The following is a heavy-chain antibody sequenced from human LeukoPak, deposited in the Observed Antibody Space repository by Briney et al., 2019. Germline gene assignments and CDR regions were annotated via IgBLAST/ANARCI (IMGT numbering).Heavy chain of an antibody. Sequence: SETLSLTCAVSGGSISSGGYSWSWIRQPPGKGLEWIGYIYHSGSTYYNPSLKSRLSISADTSKNQFSLRLSSVTGPDTAVYYCARRTVTSREGFEYWGQGILVTVSS. J-gene: IGHJ4*02. CDR1: GGSISSGGYS. D-gene: IGHD4-17*01. CDR2: IYHSGST. CDR3: ARRTVTSREGFEY. V-gene: IGHV4-30-2*03.